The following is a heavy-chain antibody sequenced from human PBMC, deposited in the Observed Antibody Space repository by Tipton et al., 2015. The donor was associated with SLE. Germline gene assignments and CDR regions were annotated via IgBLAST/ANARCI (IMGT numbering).Heavy chain of an antibody. D-gene: IGHD4-17*01. CDR2: IYHSGNT. J-gene: IGHJ2*01. Sequence: TLSLTCAVSGYSISSGYYWGWIRQPPGKGLEWIGSIYHSGNTHYNPSLKSRVTISVDTSKNQFSLRLSSVTAADTAVYYCARHISGGGADYGDPAGGFDLWGRGTLVTVSS. V-gene: IGHV4-38-2*01. CDR3: ARHISGGGADYGDPAGGFDL. CDR1: GYSISSGYY.